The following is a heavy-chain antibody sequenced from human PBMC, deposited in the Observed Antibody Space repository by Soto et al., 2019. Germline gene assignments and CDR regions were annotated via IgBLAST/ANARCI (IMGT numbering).Heavy chain of an antibody. CDR3: AKNPSYSSSSKYFDY. Sequence: PGGSLRLSCAASGFTFSSYAMSWVRQAPGKGLEWVSAISGSGGGTYYADSVKGRFTISRDNSKNTLYLQMNSLRAEDTAVYYCAKNPSYSSSSKYFDYWGQGNLVTVSS. CDR1: GFTFSSYA. D-gene: IGHD6-6*01. V-gene: IGHV3-23*01. J-gene: IGHJ4*02. CDR2: ISGSGGGT.